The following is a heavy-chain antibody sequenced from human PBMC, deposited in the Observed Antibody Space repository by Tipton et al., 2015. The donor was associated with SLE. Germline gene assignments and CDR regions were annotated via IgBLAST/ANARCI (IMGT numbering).Heavy chain of an antibody. D-gene: IGHD6-6*01. CDR3: ARGTYSSSSTYYYYYMDV. Sequence: TLSLTCTVSSASIRSNYWTWIRQSPGKGLEWKGYIYYNGNTKYNPSLKSRVTISVDTSKNQFSLKLSSVTAADTAVYYCARGTYSSSSTYYYYYMDVWGKGTTVTVSS. J-gene: IGHJ6*03. CDR2: IYYNGNT. V-gene: IGHV4-59*08. CDR1: SASIRSNY.